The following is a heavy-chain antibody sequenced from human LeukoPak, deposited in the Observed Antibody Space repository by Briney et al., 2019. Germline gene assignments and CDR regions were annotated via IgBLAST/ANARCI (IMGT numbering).Heavy chain of an antibody. CDR1: GDSISSSTSY. CDR2: LYYSGST. CDR3: ARGLGPGNWFDP. J-gene: IGHJ5*02. D-gene: IGHD3-10*01. V-gene: IGHV4-39*07. Sequence: SETLSLTCTVAGDSISSSTSYWAWIRQSPGKGLEWIGSLYYSGSTYYNPSLKSRLTISIDTSKNQFSLRLSSVTAADTAMFYCARGLGPGNWFDPWGQGTLVTVSS.